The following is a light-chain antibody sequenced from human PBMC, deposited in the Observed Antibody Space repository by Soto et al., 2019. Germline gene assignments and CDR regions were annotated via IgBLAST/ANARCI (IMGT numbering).Light chain of an antibody. V-gene: IGLV2-14*01. CDR2: EVS. J-gene: IGLJ3*02. CDR1: SSDIGGYKY. CDR3: TSYSRYSVLV. Sequence: QSVLTQPAAVSGSPGQSITISCTGTSSDIGGYKYDSWYQQHPGKAPKLIIFEVSNRPSGVSDRFSGSNSGNTASLTVSGLQAEDEADYYCTSYSRYSVLVFGGGTKVTVL.